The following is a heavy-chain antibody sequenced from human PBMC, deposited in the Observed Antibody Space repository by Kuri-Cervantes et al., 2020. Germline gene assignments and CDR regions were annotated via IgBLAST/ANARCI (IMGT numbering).Heavy chain of an antibody. D-gene: IGHD2-15*01. CDR3: ARGSCSGGSCYSVGINDY. V-gene: IGHV1-46*01. J-gene: IGHJ4*02. Sequence: ASVKVSCKASGYTFTSYYMHWVRQAPGQGLEWMGIINPSGGSTSYAQKFQGRVTMTRDTSTSTVYMELSSLRSEDTAVYYCARGSCSGGSCYSVGINDYWGQGTLVTVSS. CDR2: INPSGGST. CDR1: GYTFTSYY.